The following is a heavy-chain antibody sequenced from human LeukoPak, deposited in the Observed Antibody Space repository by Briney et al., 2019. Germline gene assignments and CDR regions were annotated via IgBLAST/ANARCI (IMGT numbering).Heavy chain of an antibody. Sequence: RPGGSLRLSCTASGFTFGDYAMSWVRQAPGKGLEWVSGINWNGGSTCYADSVKGRFTISRDNAKNSLYLQMNSLRAEDTALYYCARDLGAAWEQVDYWGQGTLVTVSS. V-gene: IGHV3-20*04. CDR2: INWNGGST. D-gene: IGHD1-26*01. CDR3: ARDLGAAWEQVDY. CDR1: GFTFGDYA. J-gene: IGHJ4*02.